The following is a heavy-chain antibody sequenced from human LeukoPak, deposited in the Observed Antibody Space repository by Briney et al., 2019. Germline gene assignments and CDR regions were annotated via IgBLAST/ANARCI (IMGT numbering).Heavy chain of an antibody. J-gene: IGHJ3*02. Sequence: PGGSLRLSCAASGFTFSSYEMNWVRQAPGKGLEWVSCISSSGSTIYYADSVKGRFTISRDNAKNSLYLQMNSLRAEDTAVYYCAASITPNAFDIWGQGTMVTVSS. D-gene: IGHD4-23*01. CDR2: ISSSGSTI. V-gene: IGHV3-48*03. CDR3: AASITPNAFDI. CDR1: GFTFSSYE.